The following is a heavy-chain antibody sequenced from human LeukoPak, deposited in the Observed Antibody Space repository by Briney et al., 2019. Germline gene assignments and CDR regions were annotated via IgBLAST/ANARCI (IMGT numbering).Heavy chain of an antibody. V-gene: IGHV3-23*01. Sequence: GGSLRLSCAASGFTFNSYAMSWVRQAPGEGLEWVSTISGSGGSPYYADSVKGRFTISRDNSKNTLSLQVNSLRADDTATYYCAKGSSASYYRGWFDPWGQGTQVTVSS. CDR1: GFTFNSYA. CDR2: ISGSGGSP. J-gene: IGHJ5*02. D-gene: IGHD3-10*01. CDR3: AKGSSASYYRGWFDP.